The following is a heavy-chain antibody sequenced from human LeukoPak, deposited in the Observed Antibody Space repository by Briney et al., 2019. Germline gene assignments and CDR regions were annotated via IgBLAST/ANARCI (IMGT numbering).Heavy chain of an antibody. CDR1: GFTFSSYG. CDR3: AKGGRRFLDYYFDY. V-gene: IGHV3-30*02. Sequence: GGSLRLSCAASGFTFSSYGMHWVRQAPGKGLEWVAFIRYDGSNKYYADSVKGRFTISRDNSKNTLYLQMNGLRAEDTAVYYCAKGGRRFLDYYFDYWGQGTLVTVSS. J-gene: IGHJ4*02. D-gene: IGHD3-3*01. CDR2: IRYDGSNK.